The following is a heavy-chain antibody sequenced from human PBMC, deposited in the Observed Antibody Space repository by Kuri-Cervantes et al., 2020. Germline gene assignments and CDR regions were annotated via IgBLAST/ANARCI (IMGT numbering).Heavy chain of an antibody. V-gene: IGHV4-34*01. CDR1: GGSFSGYY. Sequence: SETLSLTCAVSGGSFSGYYWSWIRQPPGKGLEWIGGINHSGSTNYNPSLKNRVTIPVDTSKNQFSLKLSSVTAADTAVYYCAREVWDYDSSGYYYKNIDYWGQGTLVTFSS. D-gene: IGHD3-22*01. J-gene: IGHJ4*02. CDR3: AREVWDYDSSGYYYKNIDY. CDR2: INHSGST.